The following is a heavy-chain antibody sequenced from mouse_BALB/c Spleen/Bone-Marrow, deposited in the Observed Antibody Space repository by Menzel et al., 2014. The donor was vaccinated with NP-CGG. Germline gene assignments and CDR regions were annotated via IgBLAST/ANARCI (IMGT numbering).Heavy chain of an antibody. D-gene: IGHD2-4*01. CDR2: IDPANGNT. CDR3: AVYDYEGFAY. J-gene: IGHJ3*01. Sequence: EVQLVESGAELVKPGASVKLSCTASGLNIKDTYMHWVKQRPEQGLEWIGRIDPANGNTKYDPKFQGKATITADTSSNTAHLQLSSLTSEGTAVYYCAVYDYEGFAYWGQGTLVTVSA. CDR1: GLNIKDTY. V-gene: IGHV14-3*02.